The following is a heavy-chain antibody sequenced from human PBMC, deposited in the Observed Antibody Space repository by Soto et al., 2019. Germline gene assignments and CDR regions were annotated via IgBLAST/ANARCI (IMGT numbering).Heavy chain of an antibody. CDR1: GFTFSSYA. J-gene: IGHJ5*02. CDR3: ARSVRTISWFDP. Sequence: GESLKISCAASGFTFSSYAMSWVRHAPGKGLEWVSAISGSGGSTYYADSVKGRFTISRDNSKNTLYLQMNSLRAEDTAFYYCARSVRTISWFDPWGQGTLVTVSS. V-gene: IGHV3-23*01. CDR2: ISGSGGST. D-gene: IGHD3-10*01.